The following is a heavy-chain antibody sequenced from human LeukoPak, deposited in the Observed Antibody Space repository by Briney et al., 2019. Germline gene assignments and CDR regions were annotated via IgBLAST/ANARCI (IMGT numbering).Heavy chain of an antibody. CDR3: ARALAAGTIVVVPAATWVFDP. Sequence: PGGSLRLSCAASGFTFSSYSMNWVRQAPGKGLEWVSSISSSSSYIYYADSVKGRFTISRDNAKNSLYLQMNSLRAEDTAVYYCARALAAGTIVVVPAATWVFDPWGQGTLVTVSS. D-gene: IGHD2-2*01. CDR1: GFTFSSYS. J-gene: IGHJ5*02. V-gene: IGHV3-21*01. CDR2: ISSSSSYI.